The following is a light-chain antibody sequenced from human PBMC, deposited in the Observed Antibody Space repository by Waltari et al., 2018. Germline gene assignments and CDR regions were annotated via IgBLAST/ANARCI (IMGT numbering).Light chain of an antibody. Sequence: DIQMTQSPSSESASVGDRVTITCRASQYISSRLAWFQQKPGTAPKLLIYGASNLQSGVPSRFSGSGSGTDFTLTINSLQPEDFATYYCQQATGFPPFTFGPGTKVDIK. CDR1: QYISSR. V-gene: IGKV1D-12*01. CDR2: GAS. CDR3: QQATGFPPFT. J-gene: IGKJ3*01.